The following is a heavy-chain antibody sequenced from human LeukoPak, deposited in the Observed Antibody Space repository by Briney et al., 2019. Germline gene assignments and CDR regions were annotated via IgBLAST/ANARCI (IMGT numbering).Heavy chain of an antibody. CDR1: GSTLTQLS. CDR2: FDPKADET. V-gene: IGHV1-24*01. J-gene: IGHJ3*02. Sequence: GASVNVSCKVFGSTLTQLSMHWVRQAPGKGLEWMGGFDPKADETIYAQNFYGRVTVTDDTISDTTYMELSSLTSEDTAVYYCATAAEIYYYDTGGIWGQGTMVTVSS. CDR3: ATAAEIYYYDTGGI. D-gene: IGHD3-22*01.